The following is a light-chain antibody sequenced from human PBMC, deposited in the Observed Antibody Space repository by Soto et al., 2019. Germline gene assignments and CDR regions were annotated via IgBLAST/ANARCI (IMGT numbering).Light chain of an antibody. V-gene: IGKV1-33*01. J-gene: IGKJ2*01. CDR2: DAS. CDR1: QDISNY. CDR3: QQYDNRRYT. Sequence: DIQMTQSPSSLSASVGDRVTITCQASQDISNYLNWYQQKPGKAPKLLIYDASNLETGVPSRFSGSGSGTDFTFSISSLQPEGVATDYCQQYDNRRYTFGQGTKLEIK.